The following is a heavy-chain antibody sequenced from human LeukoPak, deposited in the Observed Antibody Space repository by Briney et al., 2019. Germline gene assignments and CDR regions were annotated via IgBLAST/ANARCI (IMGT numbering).Heavy chain of an antibody. Sequence: PGGSLRLSCAASGFTFSNYGMNWVRQAPGKGLEWVTFIRYDGSNKYYADSVKGRFTISRDNSKNTLYLQMNSLRAEDTAVYYCAKSVPTYAAPFDYWGQGTLVTVSS. CDR1: GFTFSNYG. CDR2: IRYDGSNK. J-gene: IGHJ4*02. D-gene: IGHD3-16*01. CDR3: AKSVPTYAAPFDY. V-gene: IGHV3-30*02.